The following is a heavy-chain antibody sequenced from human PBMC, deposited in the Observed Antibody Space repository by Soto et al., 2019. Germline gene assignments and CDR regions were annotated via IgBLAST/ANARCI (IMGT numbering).Heavy chain of an antibody. D-gene: IGHD6-13*01. J-gene: IGHJ6*03. CDR3: ARVGDSSSWYYYYYMDV. V-gene: IGHV1-18*01. CDR2: ISAYNGNT. CDR1: GYTFTSYG. Sequence: ASVKVSCKASGYTFTSYGISWVRQAPGQGLEWMGWISAYNGNTNYALKLQGRVTMTTDTSTSTAYMELRSLRSDDTAVYYCARVGDSSSWYYYYYMDVWGKGTTVTVSS.